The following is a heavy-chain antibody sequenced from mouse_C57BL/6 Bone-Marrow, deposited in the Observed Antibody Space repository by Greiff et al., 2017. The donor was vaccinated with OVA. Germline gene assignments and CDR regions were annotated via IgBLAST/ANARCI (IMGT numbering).Heavy chain of an antibody. CDR2: ISSGGSYT. V-gene: IGHV5-6*01. D-gene: IGHD2-1*01. CDR1: GFTFSSYG. J-gene: IGHJ4*01. CDR3: ARLRWVMFVDY. Sequence: DVQLVESGGDLVKPGGSLKLSCAASGFTFSSYGMSWVRQTPDQRLEWVATISSGGSYTYYPDSVKGRFTISRDNAKHTLYLPRSSLKSEDTAMYYCARLRWVMFVDYWGQGTSVTVSS.